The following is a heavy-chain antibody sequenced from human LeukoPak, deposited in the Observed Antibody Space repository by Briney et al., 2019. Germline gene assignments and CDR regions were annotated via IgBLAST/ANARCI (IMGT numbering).Heavy chain of an antibody. CDR2: INSDGSST. CDR3: ARDRCSGGSCYGPYYYYMDV. Sequence: GGSLRLSCAASGFTFSSYWMHWVRQAPGKGLVWVSRINSDGSSTSYADSVKGRFTISRDNAKNSLYLQMNSLRAEDTAVYYCARDRCSGGSCYGPYYYYMDVWGKGTTVTVSS. CDR1: GFTFSSYW. J-gene: IGHJ6*03. D-gene: IGHD2-15*01. V-gene: IGHV3-74*01.